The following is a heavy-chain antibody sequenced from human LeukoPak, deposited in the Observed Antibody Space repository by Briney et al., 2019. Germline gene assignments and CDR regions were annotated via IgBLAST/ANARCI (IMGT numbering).Heavy chain of an antibody. Sequence: GESLKISCKGSGYSFPSYWIAWVRQMPGKGLEWMGIIYPGDSDTRYSPSFQGLVTISADKSIGTAYLQWSSLKASDTAMYYCARGINYNDRSGYDNWGQGTLVTVSS. CDR1: GYSFPSYW. D-gene: IGHD3-22*01. V-gene: IGHV5-51*01. J-gene: IGHJ4*02. CDR3: ARGINYNDRSGYDN. CDR2: IYPGDSDT.